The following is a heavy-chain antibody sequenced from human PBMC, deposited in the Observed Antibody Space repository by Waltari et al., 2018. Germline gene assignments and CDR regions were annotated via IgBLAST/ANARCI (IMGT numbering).Heavy chain of an antibody. D-gene: IGHD6-13*01. CDR1: GFTFDDYA. CDR3: AKEAYSSSWRTFDY. Sequence: EVQLVESGGGLVQPGRSLRLSCAASGFTFDDYAMHWVRQAPGKGLEWVSGISWNSGSIGYADSGKGRFTISRDNAKNSLYLQMNSLGAEDMALYYCAKEAYSSSWRTFDYWGQGTLVTVSS. J-gene: IGHJ4*02. CDR2: ISWNSGSI. V-gene: IGHV3-9*03.